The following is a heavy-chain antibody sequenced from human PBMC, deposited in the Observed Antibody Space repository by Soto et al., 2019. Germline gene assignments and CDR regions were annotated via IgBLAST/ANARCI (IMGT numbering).Heavy chain of an antibody. CDR3: ASTRGAYSSSADFDY. CDR1: GLTFSSYW. Sequence: LILSCAASGLTFSSYWMSWVRQAPGKGLEWVANIKQDGSERYYVGYVRGRFTISRDNSKNSLYLQMNSLRAEDTAVYYCASTRGAYSSSADFDYWGQGILVTVSS. D-gene: IGHD6-6*01. CDR2: IKQDGSER. J-gene: IGHJ4*02. V-gene: IGHV3-7*01.